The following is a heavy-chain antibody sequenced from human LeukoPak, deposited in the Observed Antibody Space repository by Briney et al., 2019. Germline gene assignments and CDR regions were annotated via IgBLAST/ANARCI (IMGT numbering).Heavy chain of an antibody. Sequence: PSETLSLTCTVSHGSIMSYYWSWVRQPSEKGLEYIGYIYASGDTYYNPYLKSRITISIDTSKSQFTLKLTSMTAADTAVYYCARGDNSIAAFDRWGQGALVTVSS. J-gene: IGHJ5*02. D-gene: IGHD4-23*01. V-gene: IGHV4-59*01. CDR3: ARGDNSIAAFDR. CDR1: HGSIMSYY. CDR2: IYASGDT.